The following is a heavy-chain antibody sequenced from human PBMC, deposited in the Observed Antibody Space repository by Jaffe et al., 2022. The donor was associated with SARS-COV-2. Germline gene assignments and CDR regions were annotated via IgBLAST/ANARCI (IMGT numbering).Heavy chain of an antibody. CDR1: GFTFSSFG. CDR3: ARDPSITTFGAPNFDY. V-gene: IGHV3-33*01. Sequence: QVQLVDSGGGVVQPGTSLRLSCAASGFTFSSFGMHWVRQAPGKGLEWVASIWQDGIIHYYGDSVKGRFTVSRDNSKNTLYLEMNSLRAEDTAVYYCARDPSITTFGAPNFDYWGQGTLVTVSS. D-gene: IGHD3-3*01. CDR2: IWQDGIIH. J-gene: IGHJ4*02.